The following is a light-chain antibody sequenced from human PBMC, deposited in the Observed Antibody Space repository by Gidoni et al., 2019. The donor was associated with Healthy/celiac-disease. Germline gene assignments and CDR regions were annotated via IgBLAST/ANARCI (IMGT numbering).Light chain of an antibody. Sequence: DILMTQSPLSLPVTPGEPASISCRSSQSLLHSNGYNYFDWYLQKPGQSPQLLIYLGSNRASGVPDRFSGSGSGTDFTLKISRVEAEDGGVYYCMQALQTPWTFGQGTKVEIK. J-gene: IGKJ1*01. V-gene: IGKV2-28*01. CDR2: LGS. CDR1: QSLLHSNGYNY. CDR3: MQALQTPWT.